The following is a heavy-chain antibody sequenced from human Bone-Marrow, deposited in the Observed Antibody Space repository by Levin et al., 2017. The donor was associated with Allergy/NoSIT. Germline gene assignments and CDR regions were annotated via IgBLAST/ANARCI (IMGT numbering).Heavy chain of an antibody. V-gene: IGHV4-59*01. CDR2: IYYSGST. CDR3: ARGKRGGYSYGPLAHPYFDY. J-gene: IGHJ4*02. D-gene: IGHD5-18*01. Sequence: SETLSLTCTVSGGSISSYYWCWIRQPPGKGLEWIGYIYYSGSTNYNPSLKSRVTISVDTSKNQFSLKLSSVTAADTAVYYCARGKRGGYSYGPLAHPYFDYWGQGTLVTVSS. CDR1: GGSISSYY.